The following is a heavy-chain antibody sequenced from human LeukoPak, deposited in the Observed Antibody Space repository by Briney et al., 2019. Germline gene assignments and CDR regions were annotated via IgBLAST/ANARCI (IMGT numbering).Heavy chain of an antibody. V-gene: IGHV3-23*01. Sequence: GRSLRLSCAASGFTFSNYAMHWVRQAPGKGLEWVSTIGASGNTYYADSVKGRFTISRDNSKSTLFLQMNTLRAEDTAVYYCARGGINRFDYWGQGTLVTVSS. CDR1: GFTFSNYA. CDR2: IGASGNT. CDR3: ARGGINRFDY. J-gene: IGHJ4*02. D-gene: IGHD1-14*01.